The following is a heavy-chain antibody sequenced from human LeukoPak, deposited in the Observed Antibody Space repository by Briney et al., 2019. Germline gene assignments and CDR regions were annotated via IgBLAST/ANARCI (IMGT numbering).Heavy chain of an antibody. J-gene: IGHJ4*02. V-gene: IGHV1-46*01. CDR2: INPSGGST. CDR1: GYTFTSYY. CDR3: ARGRGWPPGAY. D-gene: IGHD6-19*01. Sequence: GASVKVSCKASGYTFTSYYMHWVRQAPGQGLEWMGIINPSGGSTSYAQKFQGRVTITRNTSISTAYMELSSLRSEDTAVYYCARGRGWPPGAYWGQGTLVTVSS.